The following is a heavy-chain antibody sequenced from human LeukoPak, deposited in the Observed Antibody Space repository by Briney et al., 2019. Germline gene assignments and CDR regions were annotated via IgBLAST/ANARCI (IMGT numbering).Heavy chain of an antibody. Sequence: PGGSLRLSCSASGVMFSDYAMHWVRQAPGKGLEFVSAIGGDGDSTFYADSMMGRFSISRDNSKNTLYLQMSSLRPEDTAVYYCVKDFAYRYGYGPFDNWGQGTLVTVSS. CDR1: GVMFSDYA. D-gene: IGHD5-18*01. J-gene: IGHJ4*02. CDR3: VKDFAYRYGYGPFDN. CDR2: IGGDGDST. V-gene: IGHV3-64D*09.